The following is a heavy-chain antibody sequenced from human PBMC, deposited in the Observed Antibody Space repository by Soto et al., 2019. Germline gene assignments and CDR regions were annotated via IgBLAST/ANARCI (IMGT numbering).Heavy chain of an antibody. J-gene: IGHJ4*02. CDR2: IKSKNEGGTI. CDR3: TTGVRSGYYKY. CDR1: GFTFSSAW. Sequence: EVQLVESGEGLVKPGGSLRLSCAASGFTFSSAWMSWVRQAPGKGLEWVGRIKSKNEGGTIDYAAPVKGRFTISRDDSESTLYLQMNSLKTDDTAVYYCTTGVRSGYYKYWGQGALVTVSS. V-gene: IGHV3-15*01. D-gene: IGHD3-3*01.